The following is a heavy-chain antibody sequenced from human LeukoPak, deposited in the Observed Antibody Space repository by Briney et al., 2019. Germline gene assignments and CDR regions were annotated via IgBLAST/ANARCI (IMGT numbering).Heavy chain of an antibody. J-gene: IGHJ4*02. Sequence: GGSLRLSCAASGFTFSSYVMHWVRQAPGKGLEWVAVISYDGSNKNYADSVKGRFTISRDNSKNTLYLQMNSLRAEDTAVYYCAREYSSGWSFDYWGQGTLVTVSS. CDR1: GFTFSSYV. CDR2: ISYDGSNK. CDR3: AREYSSGWSFDY. V-gene: IGHV3-30-3*01. D-gene: IGHD6-19*01.